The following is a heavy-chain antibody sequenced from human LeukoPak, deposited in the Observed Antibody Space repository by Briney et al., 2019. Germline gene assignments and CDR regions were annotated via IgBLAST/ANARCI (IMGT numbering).Heavy chain of an antibody. CDR1: GFTFSTYW. V-gene: IGHV3-7*01. D-gene: IGHD2-2*01. CDR3: ARGRCSSTSCFFDY. CDR2: IKQDGSEK. J-gene: IGHJ4*02. Sequence: GGSLRLSCAASGFTFSTYWMSWVRQAPGKGLEWVANIKQDGSEKYYVDSVKGRFTISRDNAKNSLYLQMNSLRAEDTAVYYCARGRCSSTSCFFDYWGQGTLVTVSS.